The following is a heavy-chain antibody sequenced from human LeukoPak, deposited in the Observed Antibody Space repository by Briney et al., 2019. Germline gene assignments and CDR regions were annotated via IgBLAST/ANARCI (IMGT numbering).Heavy chain of an antibody. V-gene: IGHV4-61*02. CDR3: ARGSYCSGGSCYYFDC. CDR1: GGSISSGSYY. D-gene: IGHD2-15*01. CDR2: IYTSGST. Sequence: SQTLSLTCTVSGGSISSGSYYWSWNRQPAGKGLEWIGRIYTSGSTNYNPSLKSRVTISVDTSKNQFSLKLSSVTAADTAVYYCARGSYCSGGSCYYFDCWGQGTLVTVSS. J-gene: IGHJ4*02.